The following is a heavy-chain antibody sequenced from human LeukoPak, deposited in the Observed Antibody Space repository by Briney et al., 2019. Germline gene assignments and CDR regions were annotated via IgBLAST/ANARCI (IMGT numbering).Heavy chain of an antibody. V-gene: IGHV3-15*01. CDR1: GFPFSNAW. CDR2: IKRKTDGGTT. CDR3: TTDPLHVYGMDV. J-gene: IGHJ6*02. Sequence: GSLRPSCGAPGFPFSNAWMSWGRPAPGKGLGWGGRIKRKTDGGTTEYAAPVKGRFTISRDDSQNTLYLHMNSLKTEDTAVYYCTTDPLHVYGMDVWGQGTTVIVSS.